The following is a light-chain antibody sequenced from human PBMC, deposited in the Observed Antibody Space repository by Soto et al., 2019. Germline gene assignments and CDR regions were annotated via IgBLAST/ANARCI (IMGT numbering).Light chain of an antibody. CDR1: SSDVGGYNY. Sequence: HSVLTQPASVSGSPGQWITISCTGTSSDVGGYNYVSWYQQHPGKAPKLIIYDVSSRPSGVSNRFSGSKSGNTASLSISGLQAEDEADYYCSSYTSSSTRVFGTGTKVTVL. CDR2: DVS. J-gene: IGLJ1*01. V-gene: IGLV2-14*01. CDR3: SSYTSSSTRV.